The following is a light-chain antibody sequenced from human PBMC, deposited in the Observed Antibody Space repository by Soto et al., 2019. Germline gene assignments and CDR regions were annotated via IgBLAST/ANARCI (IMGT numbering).Light chain of an antibody. CDR2: WAS. CDR1: QSVLYSSDNKNY. CDR3: QQYYTTLT. V-gene: IGKV4-1*01. Sequence: DIVMTQSPDSLDVSLGERATINCKSSQSVLYSSDNKNYLAWYQQKPGQPPKLLIYWASTRDSGVPDRFSGSGSGAEFTLTISSLQAEDVAVYYCQQYYTTLTFGGGTKVEIK. J-gene: IGKJ4*01.